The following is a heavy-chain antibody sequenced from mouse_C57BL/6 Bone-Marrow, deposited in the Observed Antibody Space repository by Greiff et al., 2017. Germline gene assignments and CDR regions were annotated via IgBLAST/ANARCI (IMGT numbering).Heavy chain of an antibody. CDR2: IYPGGGYT. V-gene: IGHV1-63*01. CDR1: GYTFTNYW. Sequence: QVQLQQSGAELVRPGTSVKMSCKASGYTFTNYWIGWAKQRPGHGLEWIGDIYPGGGYTNYNEKFKGKATLTADKSSRTAYMQFSSLTSEDSAIYYCARLETGTYAMDDWGQGTSVTVSS. D-gene: IGHD4-1*01. J-gene: IGHJ4*01. CDR3: ARLETGTYAMDD.